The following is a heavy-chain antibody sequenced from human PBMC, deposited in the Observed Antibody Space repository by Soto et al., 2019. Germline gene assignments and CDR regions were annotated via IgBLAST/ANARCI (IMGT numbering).Heavy chain of an antibody. CDR2: IDPSDSYT. J-gene: IGHJ6*02. CDR3: ARRVSGYDFWSGYGMDV. Sequence: GESLKISCKGSGYSFTSYWISWVRQMPGKGLEWMGRIDPSDSYTNYSPSFQGHVTISADKSISTAYLQWSSLKASDTAMYYCARRVSGYDFWSGYGMDVWAKRPRSPS. CDR1: GYSFTSYW. V-gene: IGHV5-10-1*01. D-gene: IGHD3-3*01.